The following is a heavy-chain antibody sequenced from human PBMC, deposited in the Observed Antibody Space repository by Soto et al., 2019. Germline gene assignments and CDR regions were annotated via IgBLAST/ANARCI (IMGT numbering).Heavy chain of an antibody. D-gene: IGHD3-10*01. Sequence: GGSLRLSCVASGFTLSTYWMALVRQTPGKGLEFVANIRPDGNEINYVDSVKGRFTISRDNAKNSLFLQMNSLRHDDTAVYYCGTDQWGGAFDIGGQGTTVTVSS. V-gene: IGHV3-7*01. CDR2: IRPDGNEI. CDR1: GFTLSTYW. CDR3: GTDQWGGAFDI. J-gene: IGHJ3*02.